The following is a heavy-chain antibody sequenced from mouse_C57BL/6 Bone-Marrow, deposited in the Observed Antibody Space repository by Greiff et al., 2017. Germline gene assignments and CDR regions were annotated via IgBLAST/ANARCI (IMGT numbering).Heavy chain of an antibody. CDR2: INPSTGGT. D-gene: IGHD2-12*01. V-gene: IGHV1-42*01. CDR3: ARDDGFAY. Sequence: EVQLQQSGPELVKPGASVKISCKASGYSFTGYYMNWVKQSPEKSLEWIGEINPSTGGTTYNQKFKAKATLTVDKSSSTAYMQVKSLTSEDSAVYYCARDDGFAYWGQGTLVTVSA. J-gene: IGHJ3*01. CDR1: GYSFTGYY.